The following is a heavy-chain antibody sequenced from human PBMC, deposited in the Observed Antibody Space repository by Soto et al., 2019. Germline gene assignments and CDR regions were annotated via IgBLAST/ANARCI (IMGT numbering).Heavy chain of an antibody. Sequence: GGSLRLSCAASGFIFNNAWMTWVRQAAGKGLEWVGRIKSRANGGTTDYAAAVQGRFTTSRDDARNTLYLEMTSLKSADTAVYFCTTDGYDDPGFDHWGQGTLVTVSS. J-gene: IGHJ4*02. CDR2: IKSRANGGTT. D-gene: IGHD5-12*01. V-gene: IGHV3-15*01. CDR3: TTDGYDDPGFDH. CDR1: GFIFNNAW.